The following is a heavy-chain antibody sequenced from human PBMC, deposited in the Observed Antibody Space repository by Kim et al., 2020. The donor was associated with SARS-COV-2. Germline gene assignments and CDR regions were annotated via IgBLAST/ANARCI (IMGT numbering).Heavy chain of an antibody. Sequence: STYYNPSLKSRVTISVDTSKNQFSLKLSAVTAADTAVYYCARLYRLQPFYWGQGTLVTVSS. J-gene: IGHJ4*02. D-gene: IGHD1-26*01. V-gene: IGHV4-39*01. CDR2: ST. CDR3: ARLYRLQPFY.